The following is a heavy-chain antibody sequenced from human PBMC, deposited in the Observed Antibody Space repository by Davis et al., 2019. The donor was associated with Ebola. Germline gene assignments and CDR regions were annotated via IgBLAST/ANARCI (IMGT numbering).Heavy chain of an antibody. CDR1: GFTFSGSA. V-gene: IGHV3-30*04. J-gene: IGHJ6*02. D-gene: IGHD6-13*01. Sequence: GESLKISCAASGFTFSGSAMHWVRQAPGKGLEWVAVISYDGSNKYYADSVKGRFTISRDNSKNTLYLQMNSLRAEDTAVYYCASPGRSSSWTNYGMDVWGQGTTVTVSS. CDR3: ASPGRSSSWTNYGMDV. CDR2: ISYDGSNK.